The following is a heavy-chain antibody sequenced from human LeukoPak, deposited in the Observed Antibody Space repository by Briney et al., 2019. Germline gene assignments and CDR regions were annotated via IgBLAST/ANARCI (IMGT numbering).Heavy chain of an antibody. CDR2: ISYDGRNK. Sequence: GGSLRLSCAASGFTFSSYGMHWVRQAPGKGLEWVAAISYDGRNKYYADSVKGRFTISRDNSKNTLYVQMNSLRAEDTAVYYCARVSSGWPYFDYWGQGTLVTVSS. J-gene: IGHJ4*02. V-gene: IGHV3-30*03. D-gene: IGHD6-19*01. CDR1: GFTFSSYG. CDR3: ARVSSGWPYFDY.